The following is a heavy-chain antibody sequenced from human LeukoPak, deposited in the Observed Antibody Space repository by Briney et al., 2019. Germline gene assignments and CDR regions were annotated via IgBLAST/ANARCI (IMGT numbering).Heavy chain of an antibody. V-gene: IGHV4-34*01. CDR1: GGSFSGYY. D-gene: IGHD3-22*01. CDR3: ARGLDSSGYYYDY. CDR2: INHSGST. Sequence: SETLSLTCAVYGGSFSGYYWSWIRQPPGKGLEWIGEINHSGSTNYNPSLKSRVTISVDTSKNQFSLKLSSVTAADTAVHYCARGLDSSGYYYDYWGQGTLVTVSS. J-gene: IGHJ4*02.